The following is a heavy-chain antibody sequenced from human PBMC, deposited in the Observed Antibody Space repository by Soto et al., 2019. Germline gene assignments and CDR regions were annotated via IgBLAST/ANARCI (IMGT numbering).Heavy chain of an antibody. Sequence: LRLSCEASGFTFSDYWMSWVRQAPGKGPEWVANIKFDGSEKQYVDSVRGRFTISRDNSRSSLSLQMSSLRAGDTAVYYCVKDGGYCSSSTCCATRNHYFDSCGHGTLVPVS. CDR2: IKFDGSEK. V-gene: IGHV3-7*03. CDR1: GFTFSDYW. CDR3: VKDGGYCSSSTCCATRNHYFDS. D-gene: IGHD2-2*01. J-gene: IGHJ5*01.